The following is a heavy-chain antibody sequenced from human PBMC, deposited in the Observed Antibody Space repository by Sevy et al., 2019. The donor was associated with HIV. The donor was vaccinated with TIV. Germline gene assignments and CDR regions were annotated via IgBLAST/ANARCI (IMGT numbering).Heavy chain of an antibody. CDR1: GFTFSDYY. V-gene: IGHV3-11*01. J-gene: IGHJ4*02. Sequence: GWSLRLSCEASGFTFSDYYMSWIRQAPGKGLEWVSYISGSGTTMYSVDSVRGRFTISRANAKKSLYLQMNSLRAEDAAVYDCTRDRGGTVDYIPQYWGQGTLVTVSS. CDR3: TRDRGGTVDYIPQY. D-gene: IGHD2-2*02. CDR2: ISGSGTTM.